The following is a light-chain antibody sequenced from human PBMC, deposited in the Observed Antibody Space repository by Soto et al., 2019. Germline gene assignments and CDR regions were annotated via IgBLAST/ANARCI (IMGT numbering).Light chain of an antibody. CDR1: QTISSW. J-gene: IGKJ1*01. CDR3: QHYNSYSEA. CDR2: KAS. Sequence: DIQMTQSPSTLSGSVGDRVTITFRPIQTISSWLAWYQQTPGKAPKLLIYKASTLKSGVPSRFSGSGYGTEFTLTISSLQPDDFATYYCQHYNSYSEAFGKGTKVDI. V-gene: IGKV1-5*03.